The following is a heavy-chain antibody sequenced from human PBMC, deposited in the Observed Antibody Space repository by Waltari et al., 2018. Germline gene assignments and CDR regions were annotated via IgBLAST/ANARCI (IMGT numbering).Heavy chain of an antibody. CDR1: GVPFRHYW. J-gene: IGHJ4*02. V-gene: IGHV3-7*01. D-gene: IGHD6-13*01. Sequence: EVQLVESGGALVQPGGSLRLSCAASGVPFRHYWMNWVRQAPGRGLEWVASIKQLGNEKNYGDSVRGRFTISRDDAKKSVYLELNSLRADDTAVYYCARDLRSWPYYLDYWGQGTLVTVSS. CDR2: IKQLGNEK. CDR3: ARDLRSWPYYLDY.